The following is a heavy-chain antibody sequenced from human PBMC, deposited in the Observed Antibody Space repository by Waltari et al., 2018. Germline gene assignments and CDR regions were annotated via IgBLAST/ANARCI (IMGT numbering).Heavy chain of an antibody. CDR3: ARGRMGYDFWSGYPYYYYMDV. D-gene: IGHD3-3*01. CDR2: VDPEDGET. Sequence: EVQLVQSGAEVKKPGATVKISCKASGYTFTDYYMHWVQQAPGKGLEWMGRVDPEDGETIYAEKFQGRVTITADTSTDTAYMELSSLRSEDTVVYYCARGRMGYDFWSGYPYYYYMDVWGKGTTVTVSS. CDR1: GYTFTDYY. J-gene: IGHJ6*03. V-gene: IGHV1-69-2*01.